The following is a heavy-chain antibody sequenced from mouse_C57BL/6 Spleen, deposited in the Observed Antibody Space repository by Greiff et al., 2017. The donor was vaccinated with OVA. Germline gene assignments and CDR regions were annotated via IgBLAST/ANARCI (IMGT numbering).Heavy chain of an antibody. J-gene: IGHJ4*01. CDR2: IYPGSGST. V-gene: IGHV1-55*01. Sequence: QVQLQQSGAELVKPGASVKMSCKASGYTFTSYCITWVKQRPGQGLEWIGDIYPGSGSTNYNEKFKSKATLTVDTSSSTAYMQLSSLTSEDAAVYCCAGGYRDYWGQGTTVTVSS. D-gene: IGHD2-14*01. CDR3: AGGYRDY. CDR1: GYTFTSYC.